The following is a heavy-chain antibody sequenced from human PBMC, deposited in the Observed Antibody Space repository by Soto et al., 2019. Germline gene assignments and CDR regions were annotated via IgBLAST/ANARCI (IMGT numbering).Heavy chain of an antibody. V-gene: IGHV1-3*01. J-gene: IGHJ5*02. CDR3: ARDRPWDSSGYYLDNWFDP. CDR1: GYTFTSYA. CDR2: INAGNGNT. D-gene: IGHD3-22*01. Sequence: ASVKVSCKASGYTFTSYAMHWVRQAPGQRLEWMGWINAGNGNTKYSQKFQGRVTMTTDTSTSTAYMELRSLRSDDTAVYYCARDRPWDSSGYYLDNWFDPWGQGTLVTVSS.